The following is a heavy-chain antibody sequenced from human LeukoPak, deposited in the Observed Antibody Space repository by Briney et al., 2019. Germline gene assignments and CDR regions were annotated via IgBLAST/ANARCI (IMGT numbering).Heavy chain of an antibody. CDR3: AKDRDYGDYPSAYYYYMDV. CDR2: IRYDGTNK. J-gene: IGHJ6*03. Sequence: GGSLRLSCAASGFAFSTYGIHRVRQAPGKGLEWVAFIRYDGTNKWYADSVKGRFTISRDNSKNMLYLQMNSLRAEDTAVYHCAKDRDYGDYPSAYYYYMDVWGKGTTVTVSS. D-gene: IGHD4-17*01. V-gene: IGHV3-30*02. CDR1: GFAFSTYG.